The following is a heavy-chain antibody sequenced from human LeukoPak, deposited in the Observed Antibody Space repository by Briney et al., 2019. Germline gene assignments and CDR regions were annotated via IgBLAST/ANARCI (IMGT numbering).Heavy chain of an antibody. CDR1: GFTFSSYS. V-gene: IGHV3-23*01. CDR3: AKAGSGGVVVPAAISFDY. CDR2: ISGSGGST. Sequence: GGSLRLSCAASGFTFSSYSMSWVRQAPGKGLEWVSAISGSGGSTYYADSVKGRFTISRDNSKNTLYLQMNSLRAEDTAVYYCAKAGSGGVVVPAAISFDYWGQGTLVTVSS. J-gene: IGHJ4*02. D-gene: IGHD2-2*01.